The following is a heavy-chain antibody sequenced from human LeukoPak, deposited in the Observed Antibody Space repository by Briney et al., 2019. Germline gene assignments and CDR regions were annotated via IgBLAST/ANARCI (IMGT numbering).Heavy chain of an antibody. CDR1: GYTFTSYG. D-gene: IGHD6-13*01. CDR3: ADTIAAAGNRWFDP. Sequence: ASVKVSCKASGYTFTSYGISWVRQAPGQGLEWMGWISAYNGNTNYAQKLQGRVTMTTDTSTSTAYMELRSLRSDDTAVYYCADTIAAAGNRWFDPWGQGTQVAVSS. CDR2: ISAYNGNT. J-gene: IGHJ5*02. V-gene: IGHV1-18*01.